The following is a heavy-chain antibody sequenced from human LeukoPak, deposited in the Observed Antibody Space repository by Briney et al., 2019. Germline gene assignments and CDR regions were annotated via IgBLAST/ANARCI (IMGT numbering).Heavy chain of an antibody. CDR3: ARDDYSDHNFDY. V-gene: IGHV4-4*07. Sequence: PSETLSLTCTVSGDSISSYYWSWIRQPAGKGLEWIGRIYASGSTNYNPSLKSRVTISVDTSKNQFSLKLSSVTAADTAVYYCARDDYSDHNFDYWGQGTLVTVSS. J-gene: IGHJ4*02. D-gene: IGHD4-17*01. CDR2: IYASGST. CDR1: GDSISSYY.